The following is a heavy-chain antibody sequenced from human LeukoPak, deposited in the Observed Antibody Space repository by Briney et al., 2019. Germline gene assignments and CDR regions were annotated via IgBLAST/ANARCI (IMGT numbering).Heavy chain of an antibody. CDR3: AKVTSATPWMQLAGHYGMDV. Sequence: GGSLRLSCAASGFTFSSYAMSWVRHGPGKGLEWGSTISASSGSTSYAGTVKGRFTISRDNSKITLYQQMNTLRVEDTAVYYCAKVTSATPWMQLAGHYGMDVWGQGTPVTVSS. D-gene: IGHD5-18*01. CDR2: ISASSGST. CDR1: GFTFSSYA. V-gene: IGHV3-23*01. J-gene: IGHJ6*02.